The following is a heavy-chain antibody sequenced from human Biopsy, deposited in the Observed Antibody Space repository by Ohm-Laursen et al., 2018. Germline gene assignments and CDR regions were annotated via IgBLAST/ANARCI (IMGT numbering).Heavy chain of an antibody. CDR3: ARTPRDSFWSGSYKRGLWFDP. D-gene: IGHD3-3*01. J-gene: IGHJ5*02. V-gene: IGHV4-59*07. CDR1: GGSIISYY. Sequence: SDTLSLTCTVSGGSIISYYWTWIRQTPGKGLEWIGHVYNGGITNYNPSLKSRVTISKDTSKSQFSLQLSSVTAADTAVYYCARTPRDSFWSGSYKRGLWFDPWGQGTLVTVSS. CDR2: VYNGGIT.